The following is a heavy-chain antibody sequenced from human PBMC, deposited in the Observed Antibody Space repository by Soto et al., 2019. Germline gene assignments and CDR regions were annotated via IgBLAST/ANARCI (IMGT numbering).Heavy chain of an antibody. D-gene: IGHD3-22*01. V-gene: IGHV1-69*06. Sequence: SVKVSCKASGGTFSSYAISWVRQAPGQGLEWMGGIIPIFGTANYAQKFQGRVTITADKSTSTAYMELSSLRSEDTAVYYCARAIIMIVGKKAYYFDYWGQGTLVTVFS. CDR2: IIPIFGTA. J-gene: IGHJ4*02. CDR1: GGTFSSYA. CDR3: ARAIIMIVGKKAYYFDY.